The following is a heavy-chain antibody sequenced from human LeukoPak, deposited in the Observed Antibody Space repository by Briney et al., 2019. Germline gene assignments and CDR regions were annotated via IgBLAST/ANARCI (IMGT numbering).Heavy chain of an antibody. CDR1: GFTFSSYW. Sequence: GGSLRLSCAASGFTFSSYWMHWVRQAPGKGLVWVSRINSDGSSTTYADSVKGRFTISRGNAKNTVYLQMNSLRAEDTAVYYCARESSSGWYDAFDIWGQGTMVTVSS. J-gene: IGHJ3*02. CDR3: ARESSSGWYDAFDI. CDR2: INSDGSST. V-gene: IGHV3-74*01. D-gene: IGHD6-19*01.